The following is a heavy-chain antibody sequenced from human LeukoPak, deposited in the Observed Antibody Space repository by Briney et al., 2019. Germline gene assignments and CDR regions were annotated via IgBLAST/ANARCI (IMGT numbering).Heavy chain of an antibody. Sequence: GASVKVSCKASGYTFTSYDINWVRQATGQGLEWMGWINPNSGGTNYAQKFQGRVTMTRDTSISTAYMELSRLRSDDTAVYYCARSRITIFLDAFDIWGQGTMVTVSS. CDR1: GYTFTSYD. CDR2: INPNSGGT. J-gene: IGHJ3*02. CDR3: ARSRITIFLDAFDI. V-gene: IGHV1-2*02. D-gene: IGHD3-9*01.